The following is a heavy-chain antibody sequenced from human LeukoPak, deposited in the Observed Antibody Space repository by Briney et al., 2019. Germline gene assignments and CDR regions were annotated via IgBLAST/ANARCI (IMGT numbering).Heavy chain of an antibody. CDR3: AKPSSGWYRFDY. CDR1: GFTFDDYA. J-gene: IGHJ4*02. CDR2: ISGDGGST. Sequence: GGSLRLSCAASGFTFDDYAMHWVRQAPGRGLEWVSLISGDGGSTYYADSVKVRFTISRDNSKDSLYLQMNSLRTEDTALYYCAKPSSGWYRFDYWGQGTLVTVSS. D-gene: IGHD6-19*01. V-gene: IGHV3-43*02.